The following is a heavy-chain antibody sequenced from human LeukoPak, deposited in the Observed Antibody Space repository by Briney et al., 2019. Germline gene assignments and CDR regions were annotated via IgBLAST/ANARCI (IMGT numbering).Heavy chain of an antibody. V-gene: IGHV3-7*01. CDR3: TRWARYCSSGSCYSWFDP. CDR1: GFTFSSYW. J-gene: IGHJ5*02. Sequence: GGSLRLSCVASGFTFSSYWMSWVRQAPGKGLEWVANMKIEGSEEYYVDSVKGRFTISRDNAKNSLYLQVNSLGVDDTAVYYCTRWARYCSSGSCYSWFDPWGQGTLVTVSS. D-gene: IGHD2-15*01. CDR2: MKIEGSEE.